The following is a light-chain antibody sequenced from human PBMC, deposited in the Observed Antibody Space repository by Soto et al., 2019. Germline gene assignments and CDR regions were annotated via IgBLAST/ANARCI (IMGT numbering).Light chain of an antibody. CDR2: AAS. V-gene: IGKV1-27*01. Sequence: DIQMTQSPSSLSAFVGDRVTISCRASHGIGGYVAWLQQKPGKAPKVLIYAASTLHSGVPSRFSGSGSGTDFSPTTNGLQHADVATYYCQQYDSALSLTFGGGTKVEIK. CDR1: HGIGGY. J-gene: IGKJ4*01. CDR3: QQYDSALSLT.